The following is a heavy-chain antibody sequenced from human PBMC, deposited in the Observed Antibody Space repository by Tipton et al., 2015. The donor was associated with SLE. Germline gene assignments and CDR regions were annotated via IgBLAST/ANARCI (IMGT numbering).Heavy chain of an antibody. D-gene: IGHD5-18*01. Sequence: LVKPSETLSLTCTVSGGSISSSSYYWGWIRQPPGKGLEWIGSIYYSGSTYYNPSLKSRVTISVDTSKNQFSLKLSSVTAADTAVYYCARLPHTAAFDIWGQGTMVTVSS. CDR3: ARLPHTAAFDI. CDR1: GGSISSSSYY. CDR2: IYYSGST. V-gene: IGHV4-39*01. J-gene: IGHJ3*02.